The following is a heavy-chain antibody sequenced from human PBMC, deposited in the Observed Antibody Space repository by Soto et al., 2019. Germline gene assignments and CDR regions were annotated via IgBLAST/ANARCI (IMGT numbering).Heavy chain of an antibody. Sequence: SETLSLTCTVSGGSISSGDSYWSWIRQPPEKGLEWIGYIYYTGSTYYNPSLESRVTISVDTSKNQFSLKLNSMTAADTAVYYCAREGAARYTYYYGTDVWGQGTTVTVSS. CDR3: AREGAARYTYYYGTDV. CDR1: GGSISSGDSY. J-gene: IGHJ6*02. D-gene: IGHD2-2*02. V-gene: IGHV4-30-4*01. CDR2: IYYTGST.